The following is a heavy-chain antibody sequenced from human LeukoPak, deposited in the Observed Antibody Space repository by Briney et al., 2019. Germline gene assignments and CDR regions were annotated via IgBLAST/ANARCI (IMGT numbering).Heavy chain of an antibody. D-gene: IGHD1-26*01. V-gene: IGHV3-7*01. J-gene: IGHJ4*02. CDR2: IRQDGSET. CDR1: GFTFSSYA. CDR3: ARGGFYRYSGTSGDY. Sequence: GGSLRLSCAASGFTFSSYAMSWVRQAPGKGLEWVANIRQDGSETYYVDSVKGRFTISRDNAKNSLYLQMNSLRAEDTAVYYCARGGFYRYSGTSGDYWGQGSQVTVSS.